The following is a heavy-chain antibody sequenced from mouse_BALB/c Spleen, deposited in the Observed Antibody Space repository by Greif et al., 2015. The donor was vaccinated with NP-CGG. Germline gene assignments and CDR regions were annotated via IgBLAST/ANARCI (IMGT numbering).Heavy chain of an antibody. J-gene: IGHJ4*01. V-gene: IGHV1-7*01. CDR1: GYTFTSYW. CDR2: INPSTGYT. Sequence: QVQLQQSGAELAKPGASVKMSCKASGYTFTSYWMHWVKQRPGQGLEWIGYINPSTGYTEYNQKFKDKATLTADKSSSPAYMQLSSLASEDSAVYYCARRGGGDLYAMDYWGQGTSVTVSS. D-gene: IGHD3-3*01. CDR3: ARRGGGDLYAMDY.